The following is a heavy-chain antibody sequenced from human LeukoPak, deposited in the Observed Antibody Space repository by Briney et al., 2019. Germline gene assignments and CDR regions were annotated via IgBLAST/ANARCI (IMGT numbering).Heavy chain of an antibody. CDR2: IYPGDSDT. V-gene: IGHV5-51*01. D-gene: IGHD4-17*01. Sequence: GESLKVSCKGSGYSFTSYWIGWVRQMPGKGLEWMGIIYPGDSDTRYSPSFQGQVTISADKSIRTAYLQWSSLKASDTAMYFCASSTTVTTHFFDFWGQGTLVTVSS. CDR1: GYSFTSYW. J-gene: IGHJ4*02. CDR3: ASSTTVTTHFFDF.